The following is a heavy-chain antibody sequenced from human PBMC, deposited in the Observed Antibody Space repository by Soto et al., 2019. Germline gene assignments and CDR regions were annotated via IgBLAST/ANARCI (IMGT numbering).Heavy chain of an antibody. CDR1: GFTFSSYG. D-gene: IGHD6-13*01. Sequence: QVQLVESGGGVVQPGRSLRLSCAASGFTFSSYGMHWVRQAPGKGLEWVAVISYDGSNKYYADSVKGRFTISRDNSKNTLYLQMSSLRAEDTAVYYCAKVYGSSWCFDYWGQGTLVTVSS. V-gene: IGHV3-30*18. CDR2: ISYDGSNK. J-gene: IGHJ4*02. CDR3: AKVYGSSWCFDY.